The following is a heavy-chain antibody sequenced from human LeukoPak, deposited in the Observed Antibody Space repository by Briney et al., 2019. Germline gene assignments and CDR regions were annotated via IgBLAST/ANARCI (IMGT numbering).Heavy chain of an antibody. J-gene: IGHJ4*02. CDR1: GYTFTGYY. Sequence: ASVKVSCKASGYTFTGYYMHWVRQAPGQGLEWMGWINPNSGGTNYAQKFQGRVTMTRDTSISTAYMELSRLRSDDTAVYYCAKVAYSYGPTPFDYWGQGTLVTVSS. D-gene: IGHD5-18*01. CDR3: AKVAYSYGPTPFDY. V-gene: IGHV1-2*02. CDR2: INPNSGGT.